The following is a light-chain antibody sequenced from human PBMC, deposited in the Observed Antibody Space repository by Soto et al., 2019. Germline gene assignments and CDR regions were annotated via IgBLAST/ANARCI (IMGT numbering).Light chain of an antibody. J-gene: IGKJ1*01. V-gene: IGKV3-20*01. CDR1: LSVASNY. CDR2: AAS. Sequence: EIVLTQSPGTLPLSPGERATLSCRASLSVASNYLAWYQQKPGQAPRLLIYAASGRATGIPDRFSGSGSGTDFTLTITRLEPEDFAVYYCQQYGCAPWTFGQGTKVEIK. CDR3: QQYGCAPWT.